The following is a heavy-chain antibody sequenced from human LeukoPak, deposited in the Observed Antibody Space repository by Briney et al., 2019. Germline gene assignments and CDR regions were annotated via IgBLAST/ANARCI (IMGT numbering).Heavy chain of an antibody. CDR1: GGSISSSSYY. D-gene: IGHD2-8*02. Sequence: PSETLSLTCTVSGGSISSSSYYRGWIRQPPGKGLEWIGEINHSGSTNYNPSLTSRVTISLDTSKNQFSLRLSSVTAADTAMYFCARGSGAVQQLVQVDYYYYYMDVWDKGTPVTVSS. CDR2: INHSGST. V-gene: IGHV4-39*07. J-gene: IGHJ6*03. CDR3: ARGSGAVQQLVQVDYYYYYMDV.